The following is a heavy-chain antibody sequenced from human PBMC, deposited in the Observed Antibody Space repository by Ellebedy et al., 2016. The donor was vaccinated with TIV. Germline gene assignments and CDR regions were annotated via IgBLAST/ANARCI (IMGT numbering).Heavy chain of an antibody. CDR2: IYYSGST. V-gene: IGHV4-39*07. J-gene: IGHJ3*02. CDR1: GGSISSSSSY. Sequence: MPSETLSLTCTVSGGSISSSSSYWGWIRQPPGKGLEWIGTIYYSGSTYYNPSLRSRVTISVDTSKNQFSLKLSSVTAADTAVYSCARGIAVAGTGAFDIWGKGIMVTVAS. D-gene: IGHD6-19*01. CDR3: ARGIAVAGTGAFDI.